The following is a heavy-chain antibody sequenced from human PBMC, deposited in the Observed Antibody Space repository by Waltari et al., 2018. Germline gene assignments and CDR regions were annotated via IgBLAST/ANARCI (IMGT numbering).Heavy chain of an antibody. Sequence: QVQLVESGGGVVQPGRSLRLSCAASGFTFSSYAMHWVRQAPGKGLEWVAVISYDGSNKDYADSVKGRFTISRDNSKNTLYLQMNSLRAEDTAVYYCARDARDGYNLLLFDYWGQGTLVTVSS. CDR1: GFTFSSYA. CDR2: ISYDGSNK. J-gene: IGHJ4*02. CDR3: ARDARDGYNLLLFDY. D-gene: IGHD5-12*01. V-gene: IGHV3-30-3*01.